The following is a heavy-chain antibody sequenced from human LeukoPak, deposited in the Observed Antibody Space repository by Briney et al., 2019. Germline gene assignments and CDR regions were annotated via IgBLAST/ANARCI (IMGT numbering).Heavy chain of an antibody. J-gene: IGHJ4*02. V-gene: IGHV3-7*01. CDR1: GFTFSSYW. CDR3: ARPQLKIVVVPAAIDPHFDY. D-gene: IGHD2-2*01. Sequence: GGSLSLSCAASGFTFSSYWMSWVRQAPGKGLEWVANIKQDGSEKYYVDSVKGRFTISRDNAKNSLYLQMNSLRAEDTAVYYCARPQLKIVVVPAAIDPHFDYWGQGTLVTVSS. CDR2: IKQDGSEK.